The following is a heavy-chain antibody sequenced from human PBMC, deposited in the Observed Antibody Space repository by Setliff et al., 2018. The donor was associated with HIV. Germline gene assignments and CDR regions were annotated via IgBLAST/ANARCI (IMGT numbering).Heavy chain of an antibody. J-gene: IGHJ4*02. Sequence: PSETLSLTCSVSGGSMRSNIYYWGWTRLSPTKGLEWIGSIHLSDTYYNPSLKSRVTISVDTSKDQFSLKLTSLTAADTAVYYCARSSMAGFDYWGQGKLVTVSS. CDR1: GGSMRSNIYY. CDR2: IHLSDT. V-gene: IGHV4-39*07. D-gene: IGHD6-19*01. CDR3: ARSSMAGFDY.